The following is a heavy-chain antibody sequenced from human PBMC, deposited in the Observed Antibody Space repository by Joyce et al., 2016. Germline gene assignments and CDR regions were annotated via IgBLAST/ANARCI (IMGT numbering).Heavy chain of an antibody. V-gene: IGHV3-7*01. D-gene: IGHD1-14*01. CDR3: ARLSYNNLRYYYMDV. J-gene: IGHJ6*03. CDR2: IKQDGREK. CDR1: GFTFNTYW. Sequence: EVQLVESGGGLVQPGGSLRLSCTASGFTFNTYWMTWVRQAPGKGLGWVADIKQDGREKYYVDSVKGRFTSSRDNAKNSLYVQMNSLRAEDTAVYYCARLSYNNLRYYYMDVWGKGTTVTVSS.